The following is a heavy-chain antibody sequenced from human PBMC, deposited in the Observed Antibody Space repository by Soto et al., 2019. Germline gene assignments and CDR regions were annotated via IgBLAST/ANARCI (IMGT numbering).Heavy chain of an antibody. Sequence: EVQLLESGGGLAQPGGSLRLSCVVSGLPLTTHALGWVRQAPGKGLEWVSGINAIGGRTYYADSVKGRFTISRDSSENTLYLQMNSLRVEDTAVYFCARGERGVLDIWGQGTMVTVSS. CDR3: ARGERGVLDI. D-gene: IGHD1-1*01. V-gene: IGHV3-23*01. J-gene: IGHJ3*02. CDR2: INAIGGRT. CDR1: GLPLTTHA.